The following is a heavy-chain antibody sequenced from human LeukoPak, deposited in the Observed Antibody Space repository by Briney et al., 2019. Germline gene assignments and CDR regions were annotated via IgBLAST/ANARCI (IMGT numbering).Heavy chain of an antibody. Sequence: SETLSLTCAVYGGSFSGYYWSWIRQPPGKGLEWIGEINHSGGTNYNPSLKSRVTISVDTSKNQFSLKLSSVTAADTAVYYCARPGYCGGDCYGGDAFDIWGQGTMVTVSS. CDR1: GGSFSGYY. CDR2: INHSGGT. D-gene: IGHD2-21*02. J-gene: IGHJ3*02. CDR3: ARPGYCGGDCYGGDAFDI. V-gene: IGHV4-34*01.